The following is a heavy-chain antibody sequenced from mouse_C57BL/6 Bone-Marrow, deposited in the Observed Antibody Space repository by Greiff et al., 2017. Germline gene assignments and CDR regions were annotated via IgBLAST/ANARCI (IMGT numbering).Heavy chain of an antibody. J-gene: IGHJ3*01. D-gene: IGHD2-2*01. CDR2: ISYDGSN. Sequence: VQLKESGPGLVKPSQSLSLTCSVTGYSITSGYYWNWIRQFPGNKLEWMGYISYDGSNNYNPSLKNRISITRDTSKNQFFLKLNSVTTEDTATYYCAREGVTSFAYWGQGTLVTVSA. V-gene: IGHV3-6*01. CDR3: AREGVTSFAY. CDR1: GYSITSGYY.